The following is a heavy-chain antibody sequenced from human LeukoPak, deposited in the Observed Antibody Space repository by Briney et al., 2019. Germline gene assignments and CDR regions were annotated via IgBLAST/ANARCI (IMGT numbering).Heavy chain of an antibody. Sequence: SETLSLTCTVSGGTISRYYWSWIRQPPGKGLEWIAYIDYSGSTNYNPSLKSRLTISLDASKNQCSLKLSSVTAADTAVYYCARDRRRDLLHAFDIWGQGTMVTVSS. CDR1: GGTISRYY. CDR2: IDYSGST. V-gene: IGHV4-59*01. J-gene: IGHJ3*02. D-gene: IGHD1-26*01. CDR3: ARDRRRDLLHAFDI.